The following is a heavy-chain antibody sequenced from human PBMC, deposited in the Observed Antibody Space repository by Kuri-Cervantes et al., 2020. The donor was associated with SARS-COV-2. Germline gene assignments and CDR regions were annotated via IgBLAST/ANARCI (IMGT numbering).Heavy chain of an antibody. CDR2: ISYDGSNK. CDR1: GFTFSSYA. CDR3: ARGDAFDI. V-gene: IGHV3-30-3*01. Sequence: GESLKISCAASGFTFSSYAMSWVRQAPGKGLEWVAVISYDGSNKYYADSVKGRFTISRDNSKNTLYLQMNSLRAEDTAVYYCARGDAFDIWGQGTMVTVSS. J-gene: IGHJ3*02.